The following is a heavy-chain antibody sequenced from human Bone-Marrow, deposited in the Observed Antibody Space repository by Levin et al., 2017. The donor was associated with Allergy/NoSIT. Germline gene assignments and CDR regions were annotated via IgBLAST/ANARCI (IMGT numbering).Heavy chain of an antibody. D-gene: IGHD1-26*01. J-gene: IGHJ5*02. CDR2: ISSSGSTI. Sequence: GESLKISCAASGFTFSSYEMNWVRQAPGKGLEWVSYISSSGSTIYYADSVKGRFTISRDNAKNSLYLQMNSLRAEDTAVYYCARYRSGSYGNWFDPWGQGTLVTVSS. CDR3: ARYRSGSYGNWFDP. CDR1: GFTFSSYE. V-gene: IGHV3-48*03.